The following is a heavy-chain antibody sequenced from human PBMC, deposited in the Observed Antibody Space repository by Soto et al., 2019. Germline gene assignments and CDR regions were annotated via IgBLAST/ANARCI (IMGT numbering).Heavy chain of an antibody. CDR2: ISYDGSNK. CDR1: GFTFSSYA. D-gene: IGHD6-13*01. CDR3: ARGLGIAADRYYYYGMDV. Sequence: GGSLRLSCAASGFTFSSYAMHWVRQAPGKGLEWVAVISYDGSNKYYADSVKGRFTISRDNSKNTLYLQMNSLRAEDTAVYYCARGLGIAADRYYYYGMDVWGQGTTVTSP. V-gene: IGHV3-30-3*01. J-gene: IGHJ6*02.